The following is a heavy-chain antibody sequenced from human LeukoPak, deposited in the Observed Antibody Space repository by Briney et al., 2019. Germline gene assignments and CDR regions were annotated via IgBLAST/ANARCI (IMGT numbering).Heavy chain of an antibody. D-gene: IGHD2-8*02. CDR1: GYSLSRGYY. CDR2: IHHSGSA. J-gene: IGHJ4*02. V-gene: IGHV4-38-2*02. CDR3: ARLPHCPGGKCRDGGVHIDY. Sequence: SETLSLTCSVSGYSLSRGYYWGWIRQPPGQGLEWIGSIHHSGSAYSKSSLKSRVTISVDTSRNQFSMKLSSVTAADTAVYYCARLPHCPGGKCRDGGVHIDYGGQGTLVTVSS.